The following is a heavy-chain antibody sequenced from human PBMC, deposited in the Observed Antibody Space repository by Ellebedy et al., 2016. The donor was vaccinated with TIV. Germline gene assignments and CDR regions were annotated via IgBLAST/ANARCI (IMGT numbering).Heavy chain of an antibody. Sequence: GGSLRLSXAASGFTFSSFGMHWVRQAPGKGLEWVALVSYDGNKYYAESVKGRFTVSRDNSKNTLNLQMNSLRAEDSAVYYCAKVDPRYGVAPFDSWGQGTLVIVSS. CDR2: VSYDGNK. J-gene: IGHJ4*02. CDR3: AKVDPRYGVAPFDS. D-gene: IGHD3-3*01. CDR1: GFTFSSFG. V-gene: IGHV3-30*18.